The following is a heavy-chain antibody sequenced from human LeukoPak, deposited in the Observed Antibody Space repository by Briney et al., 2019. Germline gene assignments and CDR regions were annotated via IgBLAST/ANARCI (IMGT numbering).Heavy chain of an antibody. CDR1: GGSFSGYY. D-gene: IGHD6-13*01. Sequence: SETLSLTCAVYGGSFSGYYWSWIRQPPGKGLEWIGEINHSGSTNYNPSLKSRVTISVDTSKNQFSLKLSSVTAADTAVYCCARVGSSWWKLDYWGQGTLVTVSS. J-gene: IGHJ4*02. V-gene: IGHV4-34*01. CDR2: INHSGST. CDR3: ARVGSSWWKLDY.